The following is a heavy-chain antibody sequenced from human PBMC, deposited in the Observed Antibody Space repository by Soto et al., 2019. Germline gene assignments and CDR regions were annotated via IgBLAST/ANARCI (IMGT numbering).Heavy chain of an antibody. V-gene: IGHV5-10-1*01. Sequence: GESLKISCKGSGYSFTSYWISWVRQMPGKGLEWMGRIDPSDSYTNYSPSFQGHVTISADKSISTAYLQWSSLKASDTAMYYCARLSTGYYYYYGMDVWGQGNTVTVSS. CDR1: GYSFTSYW. D-gene: IGHD3-16*02. CDR3: ARLSTGYYYYYGMDV. CDR2: IDPSDSYT. J-gene: IGHJ6*02.